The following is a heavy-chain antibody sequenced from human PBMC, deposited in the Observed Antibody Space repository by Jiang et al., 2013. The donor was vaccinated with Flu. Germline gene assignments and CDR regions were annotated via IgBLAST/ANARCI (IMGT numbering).Heavy chain of an antibody. CDR1: EAPSAAML. V-gene: IGHV1-69*06. CDR2: SSLSLVQ. J-gene: IGHJ4*02. D-gene: IGHD6-13*01. Sequence: SGAEVKKPGSSVKVSCKASEAPSAAMLSAGCDRPLDKGLSGWEGSSLSLVQQTTHRSSRGRVTITADKSTSTAYMELSSLRSEDTAVYYCASYSSSWSPWDYWGQGTLVTVSS. CDR3: ASYSSSWSPWDY.